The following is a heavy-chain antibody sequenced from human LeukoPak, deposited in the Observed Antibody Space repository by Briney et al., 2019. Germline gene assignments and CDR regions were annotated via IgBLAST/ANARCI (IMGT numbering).Heavy chain of an antibody. J-gene: IGHJ6*03. CDR2: ISSSSSYI. Sequence: GGSLRLSCAASGFTFSSYEMNWVRQAPGKGLEWVSSISSSSSYIYYADSVKGRFTISRDNAKNSLYLQMNSLRAEDTAVYYCARAPGFNCSSTSCYYYYYMDVWGKGTTVTVSS. V-gene: IGHV3-21*01. CDR3: ARAPGFNCSSTSCYYYYYMDV. CDR1: GFTFSSYE. D-gene: IGHD2-2*01.